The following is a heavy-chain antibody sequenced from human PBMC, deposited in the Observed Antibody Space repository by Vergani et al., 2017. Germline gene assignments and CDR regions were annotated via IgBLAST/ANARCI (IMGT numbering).Heavy chain of an antibody. CDR1: GFSFSNAW. Sequence: EVQLVESGGGLVKPGGSLRLSCAASGFSFSNAWMTWVRQGPGKGLEWVGRIKSQIDGGTTDYAAPVKGRFTISRDNSKNTLYLQMNSLRAEDTAVYYCARVGGIAAQTPTNYYYYYYMDVWGKGTTVTVSS. CDR3: ARVGGIAAQTPTNYYYYYYMDV. V-gene: IGHV3-15*01. D-gene: IGHD6-13*01. CDR2: IKSQIDGGTT. J-gene: IGHJ6*03.